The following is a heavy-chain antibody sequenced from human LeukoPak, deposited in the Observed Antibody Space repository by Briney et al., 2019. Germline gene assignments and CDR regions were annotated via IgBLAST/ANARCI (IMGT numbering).Heavy chain of an antibody. Sequence: GSSLRLSCAASGFTFSSYGMHWVRQAPGKGLEWVAVISYDGSNKYYADSVKGRFTISRDNSKNTLYLQMNSLRAEDTAVYYCAKDGFDYWGQGTLVTVSS. CDR3: AKDGFDY. J-gene: IGHJ4*02. V-gene: IGHV3-30*18. CDR1: GFTFSSYG. CDR2: ISYDGSNK.